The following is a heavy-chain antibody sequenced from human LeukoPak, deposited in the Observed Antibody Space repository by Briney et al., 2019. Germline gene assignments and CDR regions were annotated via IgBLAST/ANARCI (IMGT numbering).Heavy chain of an antibody. D-gene: IGHD5-12*01. Sequence: GGSLRLSCAASGFTFSSYSMNWVRQAPGKGLEWVSYISSSSSTIYYADSVKGRFTISRDNAKNSLYLQMNSLRAEDTAVYYCARDDIVARFSYYMDVWGKGTTVTVSS. CDR3: ARDDIVARFSYYMDV. CDR2: ISSSSSTI. CDR1: GFTFSSYS. V-gene: IGHV3-48*01. J-gene: IGHJ6*03.